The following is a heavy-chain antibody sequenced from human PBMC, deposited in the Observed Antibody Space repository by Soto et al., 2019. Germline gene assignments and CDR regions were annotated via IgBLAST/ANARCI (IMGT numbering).Heavy chain of an antibody. Sequence: TGGSLRLSCAASGFTFSSYGMHWVRQAPGKGLEWVAVISYDGSNKYYADSVKGRFTISRDNSKNTLYLQMHSLRAEDTAVYYCAKDVVVGATTGLGDYYYYYGMDVWGQGTTVTVSS. J-gene: IGHJ6*02. CDR1: GFTFSSYG. CDR2: ISYDGSNK. V-gene: IGHV3-30*18. D-gene: IGHD1-26*01. CDR3: AKDVVVGATTGLGDYYYYYGMDV.